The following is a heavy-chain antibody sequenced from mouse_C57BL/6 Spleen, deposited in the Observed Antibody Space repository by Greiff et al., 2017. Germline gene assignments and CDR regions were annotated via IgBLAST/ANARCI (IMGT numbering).Heavy chain of an antibody. CDR1: GYSFTGYY. D-gene: IGHD1-1*01. CDR3: ARKKVNYGSSYYAMDY. Sequence: VQLQQSGPELVKPGASVKISCKASGYSFTGYYMNWVKQSPEKSLEWIGEINPSTGGTTYNQKFKAKATLTVDKSSSTAYMQLKSLTSEDSAVYYCARKKVNYGSSYYAMDYGGQGTSVTVSS. V-gene: IGHV1-42*01. J-gene: IGHJ4*01. CDR2: INPSTGGT.